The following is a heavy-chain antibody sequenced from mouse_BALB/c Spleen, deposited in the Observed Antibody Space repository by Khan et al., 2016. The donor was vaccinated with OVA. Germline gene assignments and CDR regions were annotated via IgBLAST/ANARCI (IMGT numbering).Heavy chain of an antibody. CDR2: ISYSGRT. V-gene: IGHV3-2*02. CDR3: ARSVTITTVVATDFDY. D-gene: IGHD1-1*01. CDR1: GFSITSDYA. Sequence: EVQLQESGPGLVKPSQSLSLTCTVTGFSITSDYAWNWIRQFPGNKLEWMGYISYSGRTSYNPSLKSRISITRDTSNNQFFLQLNSVTTEHTSTYYCARSVTITTVVATDFDYWGQGTTLTVSS. J-gene: IGHJ2*01.